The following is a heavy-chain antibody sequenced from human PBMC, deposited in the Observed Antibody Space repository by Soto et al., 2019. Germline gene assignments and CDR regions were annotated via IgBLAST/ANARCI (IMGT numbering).Heavy chain of an antibody. J-gene: IGHJ4*02. CDR3: ARGYSSSWAYYFDY. V-gene: IGHV1-69*12. CDR2: IIPIFGTA. D-gene: IGHD6-13*01. CDR1: GGTFSSYA. Sequence: QVQLVQSGAEVKKPGSSVKVSCKASGGTFSSYAISCVRQAPGQGLEWMGGIIPIFGTANYAHKFQGRVTITADESTSKAYMELSSLRSEDTAVYYCARGYSSSWAYYFDYWGQGTLVTVSS.